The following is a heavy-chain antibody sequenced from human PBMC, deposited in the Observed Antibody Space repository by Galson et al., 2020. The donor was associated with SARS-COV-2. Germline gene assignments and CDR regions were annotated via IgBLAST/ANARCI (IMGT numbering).Heavy chain of an antibody. CDR2: TSFDGSVK. V-gene: IGHV3-30*03. Sequence: GESLKLSCAASGFTFSGYVMHWVRPAPGKGLEWVAVTSFDGSVKNYADSVKGRFTISRDNSKNTLYLQMNSLRTDDTAVYYCSRGGSSGEDAFDIWGQGTMVTVSS. CDR1: GFTFSGYV. D-gene: IGHD6-19*01. J-gene: IGHJ3*02. CDR3: SRGGSSGEDAFDI.